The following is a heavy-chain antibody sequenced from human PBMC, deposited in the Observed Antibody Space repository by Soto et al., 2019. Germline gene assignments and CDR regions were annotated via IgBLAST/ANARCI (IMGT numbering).Heavy chain of an antibody. CDR1: GGSISSSTW. J-gene: IGHJ4*02. V-gene: IGHV4-4*02. Sequence: QVQLQGSGPGLVKPSGTLSLTCAVSGGSISSSTWWSWVRQSPGKGLEWIGEIHHNGNTNYNPSLKNRVTTSVDKSNNQLSLKLTSVTAGDTAVYYCAGAGYSSGWSFDDWGQGTLVTVSS. CDR2: IHHNGNT. CDR3: AGAGYSSGWSFDD. D-gene: IGHD6-19*01.